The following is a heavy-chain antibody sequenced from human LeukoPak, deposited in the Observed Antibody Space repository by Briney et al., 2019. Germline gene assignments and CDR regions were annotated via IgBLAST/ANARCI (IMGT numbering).Heavy chain of an antibody. Sequence: PSETQSLTCTVSGGSISRCYWSWIRQPAGKGLGWIGRIYTSGSTNYNPSLKSRVTMSVDTSKNQFSLKLSSVTAADTAVYYCARETQFYDRSGYPDYWGQGTLVTVSS. CDR1: GGSISRCY. CDR2: IYTSGST. CDR3: ARETQFYDRSGYPDY. V-gene: IGHV4-4*07. D-gene: IGHD3-22*01. J-gene: IGHJ4*02.